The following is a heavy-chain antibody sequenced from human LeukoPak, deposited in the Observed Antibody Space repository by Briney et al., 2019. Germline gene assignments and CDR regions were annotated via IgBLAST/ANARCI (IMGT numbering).Heavy chain of an antibody. J-gene: IGHJ4*02. CDR1: GYTFTRYD. V-gene: IGHV1-8*03. CDR3: ARVDGSPDY. D-gene: IGHD2-15*01. Sequence: ASVKVSCKASGYTFTRYDINWVRQATGQGLEWMGWMNPKGGSTGHAQKFQGRVTITRDTSISTVYMELSSLRSEDTAVYFCARVDGSPDYWGQGTLVTVSS. CDR2: MNPKGGST.